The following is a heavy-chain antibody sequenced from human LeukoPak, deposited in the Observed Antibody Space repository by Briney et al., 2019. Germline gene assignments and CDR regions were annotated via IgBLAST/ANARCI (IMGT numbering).Heavy chain of an antibody. CDR2: IIPIFGTA. Sequence: ASVKVSCKASGGTFSSYAISWVRQAPGQGLEWMGGIIPIFGTANYAQKFQGRVTITADESTSTAYMELSSLRSEDTAVYYCARVDGSGYYSYYGMDVWGQGTTVTVSS. J-gene: IGHJ6*02. CDR1: GGTFSSYA. V-gene: IGHV1-69*01. D-gene: IGHD3-22*01. CDR3: ARVDGSGYYSYYGMDV.